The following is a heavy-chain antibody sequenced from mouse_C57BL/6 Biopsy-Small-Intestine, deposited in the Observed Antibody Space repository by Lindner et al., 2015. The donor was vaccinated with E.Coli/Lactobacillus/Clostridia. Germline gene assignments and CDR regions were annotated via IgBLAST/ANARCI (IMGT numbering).Heavy chain of an antibody. CDR2: IYPRDGST. Sequence: VQLQESGPELVKPGASVKLSCKASGYTFTNYDINWVKQRPGQGLEWIGWIYPRDGSTKYNEKFKGKATLTVDTSSSTAFMELHSLTSEDSAVYFCVPHGNYEDYWGQGTTLTVSS. D-gene: IGHD2-1*01. CDR1: GYTFTNYD. V-gene: IGHV1-85*01. CDR3: VPHGNYEDY. J-gene: IGHJ2*01.